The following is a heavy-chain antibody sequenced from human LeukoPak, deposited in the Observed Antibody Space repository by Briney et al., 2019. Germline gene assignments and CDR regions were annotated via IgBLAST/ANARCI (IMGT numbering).Heavy chain of an antibody. CDR1: GFTFSSYE. Sequence: PGGSLRLSCAASGFTFSSYEMNWVRQAPGKGLEWVSYISRSGSTIYYADSVKGRFTISRDNSKNTLYLQMNSLRAEDTAVYYCAKDHNWNDEMGAFDIWGQGTMVTVSS. CDR2: ISRSGSTI. D-gene: IGHD1-20*01. CDR3: AKDHNWNDEMGAFDI. J-gene: IGHJ3*02. V-gene: IGHV3-48*03.